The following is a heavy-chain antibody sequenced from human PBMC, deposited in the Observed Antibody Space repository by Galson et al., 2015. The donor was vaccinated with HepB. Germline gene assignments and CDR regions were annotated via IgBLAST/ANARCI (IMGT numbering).Heavy chain of an antibody. CDR2: IYYSGST. CDR1: GGSISSYY. V-gene: IGHV4-59*08. D-gene: IGHD6-6*01. J-gene: IGHJ6*03. CDR3: ARQPREIAARLYGYYYYYYMDV. Sequence: SETLSLTCTVSGGSISSYYWSWIRQPPGKGLEWIGYIYYSGSTNYNPSLKSRVTISVDTSKNQFSLKLSSVTAADTAVYYCARQPREIAARLYGYYYYYYMDVWGKGNPGHRLL.